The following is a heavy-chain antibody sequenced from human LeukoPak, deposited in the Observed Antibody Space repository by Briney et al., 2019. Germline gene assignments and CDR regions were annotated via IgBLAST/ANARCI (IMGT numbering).Heavy chain of an antibody. D-gene: IGHD6-13*01. CDR2: MNPNSGNT. CDR3: ARAIAAAGADY. Sequence: ASVKVSFKPSGYTFTNYDINWVRQATGQGLEWMGWMNPNSGNTGNAQKFQGRVTITSNTSISTAYMELSSLRSEDTAVYYCARAIAAAGADYWGQGTLVTVSS. CDR1: GYTFTNYD. V-gene: IGHV1-8*01. J-gene: IGHJ4*02.